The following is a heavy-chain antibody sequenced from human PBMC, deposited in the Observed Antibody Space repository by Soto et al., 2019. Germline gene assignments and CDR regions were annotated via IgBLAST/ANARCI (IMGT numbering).Heavy chain of an antibody. V-gene: IGHV3-7*01. Sequence: PGGSLRLSCAASGFTLSSYWMNWVRQAPGKWLEWVANIKQDGYEKYYVDSVRGRFFISRDNAKNSLYLQLNSLRAEDTAVYYCARDADASGWYHYGMDVWGQGXLVTVYS. J-gene: IGHJ6*02. CDR3: ARDADASGWYHYGMDV. CDR2: IKQDGYEK. D-gene: IGHD6-19*01. CDR1: GFTLSSYW.